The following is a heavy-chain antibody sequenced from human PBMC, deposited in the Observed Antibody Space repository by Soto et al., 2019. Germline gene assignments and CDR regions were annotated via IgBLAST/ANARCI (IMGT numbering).Heavy chain of an antibody. CDR1: GFTFSSYA. CDR3: AKDGAMIVVVIGQHEKLFDY. J-gene: IGHJ4*02. V-gene: IGHV3-23*01. D-gene: IGHD3-22*01. Sequence: GGSLRLSCAASGFTFSSYAMSWVRQAPGKGLEWVSAISGSGGSTYYADSVKGRFTISRDNSKNTLYLQMNSLRAEDTAVYYCAKDGAMIVVVIGQHEKLFDYWGQGTLVTVSS. CDR2: ISGSGGST.